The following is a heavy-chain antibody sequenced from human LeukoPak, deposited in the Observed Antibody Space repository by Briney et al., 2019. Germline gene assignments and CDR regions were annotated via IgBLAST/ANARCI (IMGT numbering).Heavy chain of an antibody. V-gene: IGHV3-23*01. J-gene: IGHJ4*02. D-gene: IGHD6-19*01. CDR1: GFTFSSYA. CDR2: ISGSGGST. CDR3: TSRQIAVAGDFDY. Sequence: PGGSLRLSCAASGFTFSSYAMSWVRQAPGKGPEWVSAISGSGGSTYYADSVKGRFTISRDDSKNTAYLQMNSLKTEDTAVYYCTSRQIAVAGDFDYWGQGTLVTVSS.